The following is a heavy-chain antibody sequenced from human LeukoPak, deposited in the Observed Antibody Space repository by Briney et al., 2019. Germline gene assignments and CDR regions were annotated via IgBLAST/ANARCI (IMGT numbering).Heavy chain of an antibody. J-gene: IGHJ4*02. Sequence: GWSLRLSCAASGFPFNAYWMTWVRQAPGKGLEWVANIRQDGDTKYYVDSVKGRFTISRDNAMNSLYLQMNSLRAEDTAIYYCARSLPYGTTWYGRSDFWGQGTLVTVSS. V-gene: IGHV3-7*05. CDR2: IRQDGDTK. D-gene: IGHD6-13*01. CDR1: GFPFNAYW. CDR3: ARSLPYGTTWYGRSDF.